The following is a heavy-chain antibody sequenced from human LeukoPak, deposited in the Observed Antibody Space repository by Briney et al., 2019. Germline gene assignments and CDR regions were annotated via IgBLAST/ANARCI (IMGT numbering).Heavy chain of an antibody. CDR3: GRETDFGVVTN. CDR1: GDSVSSNGAS. J-gene: IGHJ4*02. Sequence: SETLSLTCAISGDSVSSNGASWNWIRQSPSRGLEWLGRTYYRSQQWHSDYAPSVKGRITLNPDTSKNQFSLQLNSVTPEDTAVYYCGRETDFGVVTNWGQRTLVTVSS. V-gene: IGHV6-1*01. CDR2: TYYRSQQWHS. D-gene: IGHD3-3*01.